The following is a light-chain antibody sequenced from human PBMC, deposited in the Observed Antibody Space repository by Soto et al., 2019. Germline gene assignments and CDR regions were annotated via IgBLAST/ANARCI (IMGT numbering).Light chain of an antibody. CDR2: ESS. CDR1: QYIHNY. Sequence: DIQMAQYPSTLSASVGDRVTITCRASQYIHNYLAWYQQKPGEAPKLLIYESSKLESGVPARFSGSGTGTEFNLTISSLEPDDFATYYCQQSNNYPWTFGQGTRVEI. J-gene: IGKJ1*01. CDR3: QQSNNYPWT. V-gene: IGKV1-5*03.